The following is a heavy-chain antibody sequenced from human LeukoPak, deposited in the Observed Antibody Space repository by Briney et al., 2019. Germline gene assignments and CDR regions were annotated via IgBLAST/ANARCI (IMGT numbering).Heavy chain of an antibody. Sequence: SETLSLTCTVSGDSISSYYWSWIRQPPGKGLEWIGYIYYSGSTNYNPSLKSRVTISVDTSKNQFSLKLSSVTAADTAVYYCAVSSGYDSMNFDYWGQGTLVTVSS. CDR2: IYYSGST. J-gene: IGHJ4*02. D-gene: IGHD5-12*01. CDR1: GDSISSYY. V-gene: IGHV4-59*01. CDR3: AVSSGYDSMNFDY.